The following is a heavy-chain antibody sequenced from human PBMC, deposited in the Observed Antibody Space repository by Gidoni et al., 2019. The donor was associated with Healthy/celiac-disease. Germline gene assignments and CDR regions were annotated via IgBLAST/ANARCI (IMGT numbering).Heavy chain of an antibody. D-gene: IGHD3-3*01. CDR1: GFTFSNAW. J-gene: IGHJ4*02. CDR2: IKSKTDGGTT. Sequence: EVQLLESGGGLVKPGGSLRLSCAASGFTFSNAWMSWVRQAPGKGLGWVGRIKSKTDGGTTDYAAPVKGRFTISRDDSNNTLYLQMNSLKTEDTAVYYCTTAYDFWSGNTIDYWGQGTLVTVSS. CDR3: TTAYDFWSGNTIDY. V-gene: IGHV3-15*01.